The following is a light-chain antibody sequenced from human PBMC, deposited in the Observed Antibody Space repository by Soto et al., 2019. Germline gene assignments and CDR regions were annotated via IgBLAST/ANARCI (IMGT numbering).Light chain of an antibody. Sequence: QSVLAQPASVSGSPGQSIIISCSGSSNDVGGYNLVSWYQHHPDKVPKVIIYEGTKRPSGLSTRFSGSKSGNTASLTISGLQAEDEADYYCCSYAGGRTYVFGSGTKVTVL. CDR2: EGT. J-gene: IGLJ1*01. CDR1: SNDVGGYNL. V-gene: IGLV2-23*01. CDR3: CSYAGGRTYV.